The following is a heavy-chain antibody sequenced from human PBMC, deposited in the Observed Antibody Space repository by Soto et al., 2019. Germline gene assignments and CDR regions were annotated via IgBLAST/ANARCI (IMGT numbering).Heavy chain of an antibody. CDR3: XXXTYSESVGGPAWFEP. V-gene: IGHV1-18*01. CDR1: GYIFSNYG. D-gene: IGHD5-12*01. J-gene: IGHJ5*02. CDR2: ISPYTGNT. Sequence: QVQLVQSGAEVKKPGASVKVSCKTSGYIFSNYGISWIRQAPGQGLEWMGWISPYTGNTDSAQSFQDRVTLITDTXXXXXXXXXXXXXXXXXXXXXXXXXTYSESVGGPAWFEPWGQGSLVTVSS.